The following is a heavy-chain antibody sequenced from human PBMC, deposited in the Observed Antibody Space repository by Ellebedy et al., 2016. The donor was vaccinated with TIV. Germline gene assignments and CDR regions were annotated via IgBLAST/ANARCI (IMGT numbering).Heavy chain of an antibody. CDR2: IYTDDRT. Sequence: GESLKIPCAASRFTFSSYWMSWVRQAPGKGLEWVSGIYTDDRTYYADSVKGRFTIPRDNSKNTLYLQMNSLRTEDTAVYYCARATFYDVDLSGWYFDLWGRGSLVTVSS. D-gene: IGHD3-10*02. V-gene: IGHV3-66*01. CDR3: ARATFYDVDLSGWYFDL. J-gene: IGHJ2*01. CDR1: RFTFSSYW.